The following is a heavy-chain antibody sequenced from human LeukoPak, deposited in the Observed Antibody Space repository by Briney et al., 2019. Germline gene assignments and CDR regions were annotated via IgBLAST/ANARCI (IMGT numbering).Heavy chain of an antibody. CDR3: ARERCSSTSCYRYYYYGMDV. D-gene: IGHD2-2*02. J-gene: IGHJ6*04. CDR1: GGSFSGYY. CDR2: INHSGST. Sequence: SETLSLTCAVYGGSFSGYYWSWIRQPPGKGLEWIGEINHSGSTNYNPSLKSRVTISVDTSKNQISLKLSSVTAADTAVYYCARERCSSTSCYRYYYYGMDVWGKGTTVTVSS. V-gene: IGHV4-34*01.